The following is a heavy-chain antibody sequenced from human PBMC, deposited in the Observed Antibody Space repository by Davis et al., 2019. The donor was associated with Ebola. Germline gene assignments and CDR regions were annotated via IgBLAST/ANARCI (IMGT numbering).Heavy chain of an antibody. CDR1: GFTFSRNS. V-gene: IGHV3-48*02. CDR2: ISSSSTTI. D-gene: IGHD3-10*01. J-gene: IGHJ4*02. CDR3: ARAGMVQGVITKWDGY. Sequence: GESLKISCVASGFTFSRNSMNWVRQAPGKGLAWVSYISSSSTTIYYADSVKGRFTISRDNAKNALYLQMNSLRDEDTAVYYCARAGMVQGVITKWDGYWGQGTLVTVSS.